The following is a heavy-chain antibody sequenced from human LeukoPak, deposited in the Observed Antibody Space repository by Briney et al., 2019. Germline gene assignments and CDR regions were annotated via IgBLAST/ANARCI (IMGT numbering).Heavy chain of an antibody. CDR2: ISGSGGST. CDR1: GFTFSSYA. V-gene: IGHV3-23*01. D-gene: IGHD1-7*01. Sequence: GGSLRLSCAASGFTFSSYAMSWVRQAPGRGLEWVSAISGSGGSTYYADSVKGRFTISRDNSKNTLYLQMNGLRAEDTAVYYCAKDGLALYNWNYGDYWGQGTLVTVSS. CDR3: AKDGLALYNWNYGDY. J-gene: IGHJ4*02.